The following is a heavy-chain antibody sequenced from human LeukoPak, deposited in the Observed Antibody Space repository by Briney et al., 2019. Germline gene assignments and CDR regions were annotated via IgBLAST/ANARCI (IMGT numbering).Heavy chain of an antibody. CDR1: GFTFSSYT. CDR2: VNSRGVT. D-gene: IGHD4-17*01. Sequence: GGSLRLSCAASGFTFSSYTMIWVRQAPGKGLEWVSAVNSRGVTYYPGSVKGRFTISRDNSKNTLYLQMNSLRVEDTAIYFCAKERQTGDYFTSDSWGQGTLVTVSS. V-gene: IGHV3-23*01. J-gene: IGHJ4*02. CDR3: AKERQTGDYFTSDS.